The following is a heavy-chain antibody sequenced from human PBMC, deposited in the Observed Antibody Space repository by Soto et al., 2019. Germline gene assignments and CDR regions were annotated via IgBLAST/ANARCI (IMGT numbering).Heavy chain of an antibody. V-gene: IGHV4-34*01. CDR1: GGTFSGYY. CDR2: INQSGST. D-gene: IGHD6-13*01. Sequence: SETLSLTCAVYGGTFSGYYWSWIGKPPGKGLEWIGEINQSGSTNYNPSLKSRVTISVDTSKNQFSLKLSSVTAADTAVYCCASAAAGRNYWGQGTLVTVSS. J-gene: IGHJ4*02. CDR3: ASAAAGRNY.